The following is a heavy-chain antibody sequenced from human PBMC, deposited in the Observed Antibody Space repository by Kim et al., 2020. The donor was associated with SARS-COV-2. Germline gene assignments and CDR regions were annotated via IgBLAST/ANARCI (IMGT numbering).Heavy chain of an antibody. J-gene: IGHJ5*02. Sequence: GGSLRLSCAASGFTFSSYSMNWVRQAPGKGLEWVSSISSSSSYIYYADSVKGRFTISRDNAKNSLYLQMNSLRAEDTAVYYCARDLLPSFTIFGVNWFDPWGQGTLVTVSS. CDR1: GFTFSSYS. CDR2: ISSSSSYI. V-gene: IGHV3-21*01. CDR3: ARDLLPSFTIFGVNWFDP. D-gene: IGHD3-3*01.